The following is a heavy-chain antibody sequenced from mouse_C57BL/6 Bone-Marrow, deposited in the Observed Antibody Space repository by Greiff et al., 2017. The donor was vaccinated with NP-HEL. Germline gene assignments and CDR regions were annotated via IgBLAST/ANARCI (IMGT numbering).Heavy chain of an antibody. CDR2: IYPRSGNT. V-gene: IGHV1-81*01. J-gene: IGHJ2*01. D-gene: IGHD1-1*01. CDR3: ARHEIYYYGSRDDY. CDR1: GYTFTSYG. Sequence: QVHVKQSGAELARPGASVKLSCKASGYTFTSYGISWVKQRTGQGLEWIGEIYPRSGNTYYNEKFKGKATLTADKSSSTAYMELRSLTSVDSAVYFCARHEIYYYGSRDDYWGQGTTLTVSS.